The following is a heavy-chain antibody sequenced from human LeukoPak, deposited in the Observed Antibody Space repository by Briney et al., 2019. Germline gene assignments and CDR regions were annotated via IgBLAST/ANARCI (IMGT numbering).Heavy chain of an antibody. Sequence: GGSLRLSCAASGFIFSSYWMSWVRQAPGKGLEWVANIKEDGSEKDYVDSVKGRFTISRDNAKNSLYLQMNSLRAEDTAVYYCARDVIARNYYYYMDVWGKGATVTVSS. CDR3: ARDVIARNYYYYMDV. D-gene: IGHD2-15*01. CDR2: IKEDGSEK. CDR1: GFIFSSYW. V-gene: IGHV3-7*01. J-gene: IGHJ6*03.